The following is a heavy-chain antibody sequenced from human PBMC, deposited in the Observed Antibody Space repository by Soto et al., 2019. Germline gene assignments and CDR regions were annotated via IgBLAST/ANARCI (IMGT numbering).Heavy chain of an antibody. V-gene: IGHV1-69*13. CDR2: IIPIFGTA. J-gene: IGHJ6*02. CDR1: GGTFSSYA. D-gene: IGHD2-2*01. CDR3: ARLPDIVLVPAAMFDYGMDV. Sequence: SVKVSCKASGGTFSSYAISWVRQAPGQGLEWMGGIIPIFGTANYAQKFQGRVTITADESTSTAYMELSSLRSEDTAVYYCARLPDIVLVPAAMFDYGMDVWG.